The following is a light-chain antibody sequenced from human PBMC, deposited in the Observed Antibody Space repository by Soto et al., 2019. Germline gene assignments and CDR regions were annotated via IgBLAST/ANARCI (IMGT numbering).Light chain of an antibody. CDR3: QQYNGT. CDR1: QSISSL. V-gene: IGKV1-5*03. J-gene: IGKJ5*01. CDR2: KAS. Sequence: DIQMTQSPSTLSASVGDRVTITCRASQSISSLLAWYQQKPGKAPKLLIYKASSLESGVPSRFSGSGSGTEFTLTISSLQPDDFATYYCQQYNGTFGQGTRLEI.